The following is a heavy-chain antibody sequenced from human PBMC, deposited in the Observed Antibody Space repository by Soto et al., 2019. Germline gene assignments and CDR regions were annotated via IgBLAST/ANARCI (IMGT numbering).Heavy chain of an antibody. CDR3: AREHYYYDSSGYYYEFSVFDY. V-gene: IGHV3-30-3*01. CDR1: GFTFSSYA. Sequence: GGSLRLSCAASGFTFSSYAMHWVRQAPGKGLEWVAVISYDGSNKYYADSVKGRFTISRDNSKNTLYLQMNSLRAEDTAVYYCAREHYYYDSSGYYYEFSVFDYWGQGTLVTVSS. CDR2: ISYDGSNK. D-gene: IGHD3-22*01. J-gene: IGHJ4*02.